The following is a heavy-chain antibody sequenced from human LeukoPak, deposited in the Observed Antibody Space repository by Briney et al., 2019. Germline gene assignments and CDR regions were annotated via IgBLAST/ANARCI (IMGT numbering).Heavy chain of an antibody. J-gene: IGHJ3*02. Sequence: SETLSLTCAVYGGSFSGYYWSWIRQPPGKGLEWIGSIYHSGSTYYNPSLKSRVTISVDTSKNQFSLKLSSVTAADTAVYYCARDRITMIVVAADAFDIWGQGTMVTVSS. V-gene: IGHV4-34*01. CDR1: GGSFSGYY. CDR2: IYHSGST. CDR3: ARDRITMIVVAADAFDI. D-gene: IGHD3-22*01.